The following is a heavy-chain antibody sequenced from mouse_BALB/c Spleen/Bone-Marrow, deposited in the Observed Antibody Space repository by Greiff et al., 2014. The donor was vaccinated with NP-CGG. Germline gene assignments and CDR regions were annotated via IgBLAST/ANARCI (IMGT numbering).Heavy chain of an antibody. CDR2: IHPGDGDT. V-gene: IGHV1-80*01. Sequence: QVQLQQSGAEPVRPGSSVKISCKASGYTFSNFWMNWVKQRPGQGLEWIGQIHPGDGDTNNNGKFKGKATLTTDKSSSTAYMHLSSLSSEDSAVYFCARVYYGNLDYWGQGTTLTVSS. J-gene: IGHJ2*01. CDR1: GYTFSNFW. D-gene: IGHD2-1*01. CDR3: ARVYYGNLDY.